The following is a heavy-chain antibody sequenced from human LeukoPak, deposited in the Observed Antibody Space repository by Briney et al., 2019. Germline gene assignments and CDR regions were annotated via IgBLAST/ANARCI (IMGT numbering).Heavy chain of an antibody. CDR1: GYIFTKYT. J-gene: IGHJ6*02. V-gene: IGHV1-3*01. CDR3: ARDYSSAWYARDYYYYGVDV. D-gene: IGHD6-19*01. Sequence: ASVKVSCKASGYIFTKYTIHWVRQVPGQRLERMGWFHATYNRTIYSQKFQDRFTITRDTSASTDYMELSSLTSEDTAVYYCARDYSSAWYARDYYYYGVDVWGQGTTVTVTS. CDR2: FHATYNRT.